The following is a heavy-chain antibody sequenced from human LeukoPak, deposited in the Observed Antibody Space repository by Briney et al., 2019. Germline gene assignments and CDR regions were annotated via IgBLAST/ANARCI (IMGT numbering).Heavy chain of an antibody. CDR2: IKSKNVGETT. Sequence: GGSLRLSCAASGFTFNNAWMNWVRQAPGKGLEWVGRIKSKNVGETTDYAAPVKGRFTISRDDSKNTVYLQMNSLKIEDTAVYYCTSHAAFDPWGQGTLVTVSS. V-gene: IGHV3-15*01. J-gene: IGHJ5*02. CDR1: GFTFNNAW. CDR3: TSHAAFDP.